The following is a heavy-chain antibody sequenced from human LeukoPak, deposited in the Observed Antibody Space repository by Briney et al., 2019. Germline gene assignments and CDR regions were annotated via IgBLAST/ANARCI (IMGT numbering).Heavy chain of an antibody. V-gene: IGHV3-7*01. CDR3: ARDSFETDIDY. CDR2: IKEDGSEK. D-gene: IGHD1-14*01. CDR1: GFLFSRYW. Sequence: GGSLGLSCAASGFLFSRYWMSWVRQAPGKGLERVANIKEDGSEKYYVESMKGRFTISRDNVKNSLYLQINSLRAEDTAVYYCARDSFETDIDYWGQGTLVTVSS. J-gene: IGHJ4*02.